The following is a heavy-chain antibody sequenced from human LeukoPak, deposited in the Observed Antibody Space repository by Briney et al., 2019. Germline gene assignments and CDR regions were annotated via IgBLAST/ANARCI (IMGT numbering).Heavy chain of an antibody. CDR1: GGSFSGYY. J-gene: IGHJ5*02. CDR2: INHSGST. V-gene: IGHV4-34*01. CDR3: ARGRRGYSYGYGVGFSFDP. Sequence: PSETLSLTCAVYGGSFSGYYWSWIRQPPGKGLEWIGEINHSGSTNYNPSLKSRVTLSVDTSKNQFSLKLSSVTAADTAVYYCARGRRGYSYGYGVGFSFDPWGQGTLVTVSS. D-gene: IGHD5-18*01.